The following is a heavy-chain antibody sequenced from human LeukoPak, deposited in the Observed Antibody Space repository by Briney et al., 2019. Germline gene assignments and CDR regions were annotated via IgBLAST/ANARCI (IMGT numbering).Heavy chain of an antibody. CDR2: INPSGGST. J-gene: IGHJ4*02. CDR1: GYTFTSYY. D-gene: IGHD4-17*01. V-gene: IGHV1-46*01. Sequence: ASVKVSCKTSGYTFTSYYIHWVRQAPGQGLEWMGIINPSGGSTSYAQKFQGRVTMTRDTSTSTVYMYLSGLRSEDTAVYYCARDSLYGVVDYWGQGTLVTVSS. CDR3: ARDSLYGVVDY.